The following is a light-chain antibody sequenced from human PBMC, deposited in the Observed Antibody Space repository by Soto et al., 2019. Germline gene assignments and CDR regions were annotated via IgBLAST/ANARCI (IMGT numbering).Light chain of an antibody. J-gene: IGKJ4*01. CDR1: QGIKNY. CDR3: QRYYNAPFT. Sequence: DIQVTQHPSSLSASVGDIVTITCRASQGIKNYLAWYQQKPGETPKLLIYAASTLESGIPPRFSGSGSGTDCTLTINNLQPEDVATYYCQRYYNAPFTLGGGTKVDI. CDR2: AAS. V-gene: IGKV1-27*01.